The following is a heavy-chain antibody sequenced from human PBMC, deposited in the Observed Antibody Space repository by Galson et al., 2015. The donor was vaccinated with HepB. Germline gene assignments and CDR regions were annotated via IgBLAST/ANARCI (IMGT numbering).Heavy chain of an antibody. CDR3: AKDYLPYYDRWGSYSDLYYFDY. V-gene: IGHV3-23*01. CDR1: GFTSNYHA. J-gene: IGHJ4*02. Sequence: SLRLSCAASGFTSNYHALNWVRQAPGKGLEWVASISGSGSSTYYADSVKGRFTISRDNSLDTVDLQMDSLRVDDTAVYYCAKDYLPYYDRWGSYSDLYYFDYWGQGTLVTVSS. D-gene: IGHD3-22*01. CDR2: ISGSGSST.